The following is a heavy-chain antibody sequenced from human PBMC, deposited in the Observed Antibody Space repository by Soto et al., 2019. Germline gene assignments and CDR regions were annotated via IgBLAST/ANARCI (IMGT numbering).Heavy chain of an antibody. CDR3: VRTSLVVAAATREDY. Sequence: EVQLVESGGGLVQPGGSLRLSCSASGFTFSSYWMHWVRQAPGKGLVWVSRINSDGSSTSYADSVKGRFTISSDNAKTTLYLKMNSLITEDTAVYYCVRTSLVVAAATREDYWGQGTLVTVSS. CDR2: INSDGSST. CDR1: GFTFSSYW. V-gene: IGHV3-74*01. D-gene: IGHD2-15*01. J-gene: IGHJ4*02.